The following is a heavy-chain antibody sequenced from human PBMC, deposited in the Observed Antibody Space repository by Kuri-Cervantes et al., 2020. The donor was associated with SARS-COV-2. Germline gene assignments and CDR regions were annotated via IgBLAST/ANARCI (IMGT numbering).Heavy chain of an antibody. CDR1: GFTFGNYF. CDR3: SSGGSQREWYY. Sequence: GESLKISCATSGFTFGNYFMHWVRQRPGKGLEWFSLISWDGGSTYYADSVKGRFTISRDNSKDSLFLQMNSLRSEDTAFYYCSSGGSQREWYYWGQGTLVTVSS. J-gene: IGHJ4*02. V-gene: IGHV3-43*01. D-gene: IGHD3-16*01. CDR2: ISWDGGST.